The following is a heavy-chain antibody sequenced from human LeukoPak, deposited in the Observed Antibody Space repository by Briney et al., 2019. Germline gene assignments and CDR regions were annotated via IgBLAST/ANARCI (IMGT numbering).Heavy chain of an antibody. CDR1: GFTFSSYS. CDR2: ISSSSSYI. D-gene: IGHD5-12*01. J-gene: IGHJ4*02. V-gene: IGHV3-21*01. CDR3: ARNGNSGYDSLDY. Sequence: GGSLRLSCAASGFTFSSYSMNWVRQAPGKGLEWVSSISSSSSYIYYADSVKGRFTISRDNAKNSLYLQMNSLRAEDTAVYYCARNGNSGYDSLDYWVRGTMVTVSS.